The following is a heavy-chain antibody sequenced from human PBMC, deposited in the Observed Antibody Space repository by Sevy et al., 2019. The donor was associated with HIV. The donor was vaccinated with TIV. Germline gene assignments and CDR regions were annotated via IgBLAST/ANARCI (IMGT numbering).Heavy chain of an antibody. Sequence: SETLSLTCTVSGGSISSYYWSWIRQPPGKGLEWIGYIYDSGRTNYNPSLKSRVTISADTSKSQFSLRLTSVTAADTAVYYCARRTDFDSWGQGTLVTVSS. CDR2: IYDSGRT. CDR1: GGSISSYY. J-gene: IGHJ4*02. D-gene: IGHD2-2*01. V-gene: IGHV4-59*12. CDR3: ARRTDFDS.